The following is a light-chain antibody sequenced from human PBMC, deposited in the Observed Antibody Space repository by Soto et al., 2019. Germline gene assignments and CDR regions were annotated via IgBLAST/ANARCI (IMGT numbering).Light chain of an antibody. Sequence: QSVLTQPRSVSGSPGQSVTISCTGTSSDVGGYNYVSWYQQHPGRAPKLMIFEGSKRPSGVSNRFSGSRSGNTASLTISGLQAEDEADYYCCSFAGAGTQYVFGTGTKVTVL. CDR3: CSFAGAGTQYV. V-gene: IGLV2-11*01. CDR2: EGS. CDR1: SSDVGGYNY. J-gene: IGLJ1*01.